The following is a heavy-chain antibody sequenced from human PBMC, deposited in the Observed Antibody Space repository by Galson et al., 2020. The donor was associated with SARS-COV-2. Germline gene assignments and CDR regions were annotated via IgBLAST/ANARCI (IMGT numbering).Heavy chain of an antibody. CDR1: GGSISSSSYY. CDR2: IYYSGST. Sequence: SETLSLTCTVSGGSISSSSYYWGWIRQPPGKGLEWIGSIYYSGSTYYNPSLKSRVTISVDTSKNQFSLKLSSVTAADTAVYYCARGAYSSGNDYWGQGTLVTVSS. D-gene: IGHD6-19*01. CDR3: ARGAYSSGNDY. J-gene: IGHJ4*02. V-gene: IGHV4-39*01.